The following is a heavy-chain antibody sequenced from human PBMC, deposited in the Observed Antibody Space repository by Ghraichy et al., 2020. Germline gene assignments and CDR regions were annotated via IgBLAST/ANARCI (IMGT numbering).Heavy chain of an antibody. CDR1: GDSVSRNY. CDR3: ARQTNTAMGLDT. V-gene: IGHV4-59*08. CDR2: IFSTRDS. Sequence: SETLSLACSVSGDSVSRNYWTWIRQSPGKGLEWIGYIFSTRDSNYNPSLKSRVSMSVDVPKNVISLNLHSATAADTAIYYCARQTNTAMGLDTWGQGALVTVSS. D-gene: IGHD5-18*01. J-gene: IGHJ5*02.